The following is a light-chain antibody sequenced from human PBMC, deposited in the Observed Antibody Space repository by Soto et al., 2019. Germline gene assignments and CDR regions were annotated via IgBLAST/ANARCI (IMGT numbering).Light chain of an antibody. CDR2: EAT. V-gene: IGLV2-23*01. CDR3: SSYAGGVV. J-gene: IGLJ2*01. CDR1: STNVGSYNL. Sequence: QSALTQPASVSGSPGQSITISCTRTSTNVGSYNLVSWYQHPPGKAPKLIIYEATERPSGVSNRFSGAQSGHTASLTISGLQAEDEADYYCSSYAGGVVFGGGTKVTVL.